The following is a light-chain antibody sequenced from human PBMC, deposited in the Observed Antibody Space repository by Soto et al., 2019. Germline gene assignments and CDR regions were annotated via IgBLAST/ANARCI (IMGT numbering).Light chain of an antibody. V-gene: IGKV2-40*01. CDR2: TLS. Sequence: DVVRNQAPLSMSVTPGKPASMSCRSSHSLLDSDDGNTYVDWYLQRPGQSPQXXXYTLSSRASGVPDRSSGSGSRTDFTLKISRVEAEDVGVYDCMQRIEFTITFGQGTRLEIK. CDR1: HSLLDSDDGNTY. J-gene: IGKJ5*01. CDR3: MQRIEFTIT.